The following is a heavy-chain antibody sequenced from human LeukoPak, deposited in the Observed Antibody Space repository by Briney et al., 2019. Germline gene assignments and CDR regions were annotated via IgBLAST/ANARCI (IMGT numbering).Heavy chain of an antibody. Sequence: GESLKISCKGSGYSFTSYWIGWVRQMPGKGLEWMGIIYPGDSDTRYSPSFQGQVTISADKSISTAYLQWSSLKASDTAMYYCARNIGGIWFGELWGWFDPWGQGTLVTVSS. CDR2: IYPGDSDT. D-gene: IGHD3-10*01. J-gene: IGHJ5*02. V-gene: IGHV5-51*01. CDR1: GYSFTSYW. CDR3: ARNIGGIWFGELWGWFDP.